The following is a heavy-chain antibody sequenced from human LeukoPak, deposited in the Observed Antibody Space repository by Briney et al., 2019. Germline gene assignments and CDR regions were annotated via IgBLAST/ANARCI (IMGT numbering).Heavy chain of an antibody. D-gene: IGHD6-6*01. CDR2: INHSGST. J-gene: IGHJ4*02. Sequence: KPSETLSLTCAVYGGSFSGYYWSWIRQPPGKGLEWIGEINHSGSTNYNPSLKSRVTISVDTSKNQFSLKLNSVTAADTAVYYCVRINSTSSLAGEFDSWGQGTLVTVSS. CDR1: GGSFSGYY. CDR3: VRINSTSSLAGEFDS. V-gene: IGHV4-34*01.